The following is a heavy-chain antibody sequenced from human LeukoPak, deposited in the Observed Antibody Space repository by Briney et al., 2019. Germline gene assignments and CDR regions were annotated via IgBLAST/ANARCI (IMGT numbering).Heavy chain of an antibody. CDR2: IYPDNGNT. J-gene: IGHJ6*02. CDR3: ARVQSDMTPVDGYYYGMDV. D-gene: IGHD3-9*01. Sequence: ASVKVSCKPSGYSFSNHAIHWVRQAPGQSLEWMGWIYPDNGNTKYSQNFRGRVTITTDTSASTAYMVLNSLRAEDTAVYYCARVQSDMTPVDGYYYGMDVWGQGTTVTVSS. CDR1: GYSFSNHA. V-gene: IGHV1-3*01.